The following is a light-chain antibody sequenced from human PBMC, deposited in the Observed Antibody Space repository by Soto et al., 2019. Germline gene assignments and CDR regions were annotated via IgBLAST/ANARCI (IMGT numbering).Light chain of an antibody. CDR1: SSDVGGYNY. J-gene: IGLJ3*02. CDR2: EVS. Sequence: QSALTQPPSASGSPGQSVTISCTGTSSDVGGYNYVSWYQQHPGKAPKLMIYEVSTRPSGVPDRFSGSKSGNTASLTVSGLQAEDEADYYCAGWDDTLDAQVFGGGTKLTVL. CDR3: AGWDDTLDAQV. V-gene: IGLV2-8*01.